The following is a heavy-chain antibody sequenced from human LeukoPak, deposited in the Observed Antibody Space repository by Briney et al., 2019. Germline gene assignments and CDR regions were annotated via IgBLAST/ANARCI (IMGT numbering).Heavy chain of an antibody. V-gene: IGHV3-48*03. CDR3: ATGGIAVDFTWGAGRDH. CDR2: ISRTGNT. J-gene: IGHJ4*02. Sequence: PGGSLRLSCVGSGFTFSTYEMNWVRQPPGKGLEWLSYISRTGNTFYADSVKGRFTISRDNANNSVYLQMNSLRADAAAVYYCATGGIAVDFTWGAGRDHWGQGTPVTVSS. CDR1: GFTFSTYE. D-gene: IGHD6-19*01.